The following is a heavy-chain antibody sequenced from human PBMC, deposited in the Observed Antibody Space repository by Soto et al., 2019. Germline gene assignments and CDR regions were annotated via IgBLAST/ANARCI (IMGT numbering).Heavy chain of an antibody. CDR2: IIPIFGTA. V-gene: IGHV1-69*13. CDR1: GGTFSSYA. D-gene: IGHD3-3*01. J-gene: IGHJ6*02. Sequence: ASVKVSCKASGGTFSSYAISWVRQAPGQGLEWMGGIIPIFGTANYAQKFQGRVTITADESTSTAYMELSSLRSEDMAVYHCARELRFLEWSQGYYYYGMDVWGQGTTVTVSS. CDR3: ARELRFLEWSQGYYYYGMDV.